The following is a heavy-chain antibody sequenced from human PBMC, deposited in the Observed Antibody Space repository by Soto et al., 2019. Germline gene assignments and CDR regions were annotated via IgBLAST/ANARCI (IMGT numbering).Heavy chain of an antibody. Sequence: QVQLVESGGGVVQPGRSLRLSCAASGFTFSSYAMHWVRQAPGKGLEWVAVISFDGNNKYYADSVKGRFTISRDNSKNTLYLQMNSLRAEDTAVYYCARESYCGSTSCYRRYYYYYGMDVWGQGTTVTVSS. V-gene: IGHV3-30-3*01. CDR2: ISFDGNNK. CDR3: ARESYCGSTSCYRRYYYYYGMDV. D-gene: IGHD2-2*01. J-gene: IGHJ6*02. CDR1: GFTFSSYA.